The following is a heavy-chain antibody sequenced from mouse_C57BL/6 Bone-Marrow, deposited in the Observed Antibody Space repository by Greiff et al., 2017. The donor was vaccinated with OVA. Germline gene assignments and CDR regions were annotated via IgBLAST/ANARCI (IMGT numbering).Heavy chain of an antibody. CDR1: GFTFSDYG. CDR3: ARPDYGSSPYYFDY. V-gene: IGHV5-17*01. Sequence: EVMLVESGGGLVKPGGSLKLSCAASGFTFSDYGMHWVRQAPEKGLEWVAYISSGSSTIYYADTVKGRFTISRDNAKNTLFLQMTSLRSEDTAMYYCARPDYGSSPYYFDYWGQGTTLTVSS. D-gene: IGHD1-1*01. CDR2: ISSGSSTI. J-gene: IGHJ2*01.